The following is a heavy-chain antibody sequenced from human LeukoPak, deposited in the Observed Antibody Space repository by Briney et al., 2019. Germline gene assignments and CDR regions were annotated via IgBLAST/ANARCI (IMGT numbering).Heavy chain of an antibody. V-gene: IGHV3-7*01. Sequence: GGSLRLSCTVSGFTSFSGHWMNWVRQAPGKGLEWVTNIRFDGSEIGYGDSVEGRFIISRDNSKNSLYLQMNSLRAEDTAVYYCATRNNFEYWGQGTLVTVSS. CDR3: ATRNNFEY. J-gene: IGHJ4*02. CDR1: GFTSFSGHW. CDR2: IRFDGSEI.